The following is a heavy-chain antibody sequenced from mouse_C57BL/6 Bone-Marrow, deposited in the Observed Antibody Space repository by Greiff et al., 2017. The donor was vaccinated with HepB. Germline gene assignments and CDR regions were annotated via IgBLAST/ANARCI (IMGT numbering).Heavy chain of an antibody. CDR2: INPSTGGT. CDR3: ARYYYGSPLDY. Sequence: VQLQQSGPELVKPGASVKISCKASGYSFTGYYMNWVKQSPEKSLEWIGEINPSTGGTTYNQKFKAKATLTVDKSSSTAYMQLKSLTSEDSAVYYCARYYYGSPLDYWGQGTTLTVFS. D-gene: IGHD1-1*01. CDR1: GYSFTGYY. J-gene: IGHJ2*01. V-gene: IGHV1-42*01.